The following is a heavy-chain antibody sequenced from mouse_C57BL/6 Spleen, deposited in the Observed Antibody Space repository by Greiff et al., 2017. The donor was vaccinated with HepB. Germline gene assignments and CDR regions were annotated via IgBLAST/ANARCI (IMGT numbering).Heavy chain of an antibody. CDR1: GFTFSSYG. D-gene: IGHD3-3*01. Sequence: DVMLVESGGDLVKPGGSLKLSCAASGFTFSSYGMSWVRQTPDKRLEWVATISSGGSYTYYPDSVKGRFTISRDNAKNTLYLQMSSLKSEDTAMYYCAKGPKGDAMDYWGQGTSVTVSS. CDR2: ISSGGSYT. J-gene: IGHJ4*01. V-gene: IGHV5-6*02. CDR3: AKGPKGDAMDY.